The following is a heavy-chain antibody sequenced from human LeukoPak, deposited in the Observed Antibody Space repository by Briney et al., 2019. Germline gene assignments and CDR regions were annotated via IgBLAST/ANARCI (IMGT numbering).Heavy chain of an antibody. V-gene: IGHV3-30*02. CDR1: GFTFSSYG. D-gene: IGHD3-22*01. CDR2: IRYDGSNK. J-gene: IGHJ4*02. CDR3: ARGYDSSGYYEY. Sequence: GGSLRLSCAASGFTFSSYGMHWVRQAPGKGLEWVAFIRYDGSNKYYADSVKGRFTISRDNAKNSLYLQMNSLRAEDTAVYYCARGYDSSGYYEYWGQGTLVTVSS.